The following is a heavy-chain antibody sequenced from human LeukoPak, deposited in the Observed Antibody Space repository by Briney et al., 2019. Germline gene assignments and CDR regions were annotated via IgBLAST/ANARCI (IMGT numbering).Heavy chain of an antibody. V-gene: IGHV4-59*01. D-gene: IGHD3-22*01. J-gene: IGHJ4*02. CDR2: IYYSGST. Sequence: SETLSLTCTVSGGSISSYYWSWIRQPPGKGLEWIGYIYYSGSTNYNPSLKSRVTISVDTSKNQFSLKLSSVTAADTAVYYCAREYYYDSSGYAGAHFDCWGQGTLVTVSS. CDR3: AREYYYDSSGYAGAHFDC. CDR1: GGSISSYY.